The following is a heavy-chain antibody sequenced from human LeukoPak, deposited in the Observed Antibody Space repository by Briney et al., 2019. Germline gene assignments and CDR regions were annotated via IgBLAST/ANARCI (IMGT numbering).Heavy chain of an antibody. J-gene: IGHJ4*02. CDR1: GYTFTGYY. CDR2: MNPNTGNT. CDR3: ARGRGYFPD. Sequence: GASVKVSCTASGYTFTGYYIHWVRQATGQGLEWMGWMNPNTGNTGYTQNFQGRVTITRNTSITTAYMELSSLRSEDTAVYYCARGRGYFPDWGQGTLVTVSS. D-gene: IGHD5-18*01. V-gene: IGHV1-8*02.